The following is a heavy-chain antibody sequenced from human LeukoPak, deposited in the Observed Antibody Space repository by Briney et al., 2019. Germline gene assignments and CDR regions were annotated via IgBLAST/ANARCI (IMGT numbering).Heavy chain of an antibody. D-gene: IGHD4-23*01. CDR3: ARGTYGGNSYHYYGMDV. J-gene: IGHJ6*02. CDR2: ISSGSSTI. CDR1: GFTFSSYS. V-gene: IGHV3-48*02. Sequence: GGSLRLSCAASGFTFSSYSMHWVRQAPGKGLEWVSYISSGSSTIYYADSVKGRFSISRDNAKNSLFLHISSLRDGDTAVYYCARGTYGGNSYHYYGMDVWGQGTTVTVSS.